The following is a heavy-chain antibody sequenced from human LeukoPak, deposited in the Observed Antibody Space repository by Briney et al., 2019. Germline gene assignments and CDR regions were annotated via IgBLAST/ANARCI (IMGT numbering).Heavy chain of an antibody. D-gene: IGHD2-15*01. Sequence: TGGSLRLSCAASGFTFSSYAMSWVRQAPGKGLEWVSAISGSGGSTYYADSVKGRFTISRDNSKNTLYLQMNSLRAEDTAVYYCAKFRLVVVAATYDYWGQGTLVAVSS. CDR1: GFTFSSYA. CDR3: AKFRLVVVAATYDY. CDR2: ISGSGGST. J-gene: IGHJ4*02. V-gene: IGHV3-23*01.